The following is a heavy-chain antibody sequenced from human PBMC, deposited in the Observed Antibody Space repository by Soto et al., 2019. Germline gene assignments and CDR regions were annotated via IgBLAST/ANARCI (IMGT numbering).Heavy chain of an antibody. CDR2: IYYSGST. D-gene: IGHD4-17*01. V-gene: IGHV4-39*01. CDR1: GGSISSSSYY. Sequence: QLQLQESGPGLVKPSETLSLTCTVSGGSISSSSYYWGWIRQPPGKGLEWIGSIYYSGSTSYNPPLKSRVVISVDTSKNEFSLKLSAVTAADTAVYYCAIYRVDYGGRAVVTPGYFDYWGQGTLVTVSS. CDR3: AIYRVDYGGRAVVTPGYFDY. J-gene: IGHJ4*02.